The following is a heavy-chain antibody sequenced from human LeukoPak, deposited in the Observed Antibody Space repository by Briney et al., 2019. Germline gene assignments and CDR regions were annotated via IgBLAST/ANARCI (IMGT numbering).Heavy chain of an antibody. Sequence: SETLSLTCTVSGGSISSSSYYWGWIRQPPGKGLEWIGSIYYSGSTYYNPSLKSRVTISVDTSKNQFSLKLSSVTAADTAVYYCASLYCTNGVCHQVHADYWGQGTLVTVSS. CDR3: ASLYCTNGVCHQVHADY. D-gene: IGHD2-8*01. J-gene: IGHJ4*02. V-gene: IGHV4-39*01. CDR1: GGSISSSSYY. CDR2: IYYSGST.